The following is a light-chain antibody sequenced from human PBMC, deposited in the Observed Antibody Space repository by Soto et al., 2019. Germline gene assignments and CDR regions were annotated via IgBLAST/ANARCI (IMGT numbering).Light chain of an antibody. CDR2: DAS. V-gene: IGKV3-11*01. CDR3: QQRSNWPRT. Sequence: EGVFPKSPGTLPLSPGERATLSCRASQGVSSYLAWYQQKPGQAPRLLIYDASNRATDMPARFSGSGSGTDFTLTISSLEPEDFAVYYCQQRSNWPRTFGQGTKVDI. J-gene: IGKJ1*01. CDR1: QGVSSY.